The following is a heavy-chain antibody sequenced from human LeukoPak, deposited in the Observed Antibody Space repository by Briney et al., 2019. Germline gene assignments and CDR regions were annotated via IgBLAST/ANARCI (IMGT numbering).Heavy chain of an antibody. CDR2: IYSGGST. CDR3: ARGGGYPYFDY. D-gene: IGHD3-22*01. CDR1: GFTFSSYS. Sequence: GGSLRLSCAASGFTFSSYSMNWVRPAPGKGLEWVSVIYSGGSTYYADSVKGRFTISRDNSKNTLYLQMNSLRAEDTAVYYCARGGGYPYFDYWGQGTLVTVSS. J-gene: IGHJ4*02. V-gene: IGHV3-66*02.